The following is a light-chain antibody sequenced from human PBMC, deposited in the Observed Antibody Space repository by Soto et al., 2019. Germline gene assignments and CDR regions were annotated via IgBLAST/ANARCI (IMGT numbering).Light chain of an antibody. Sequence: EIVMTQSPATLSVSPGERATLSCRASQSVSSNLAWYQQKPGQAPRHLIYGASTRATGIPARFSGSGSGTEFTLTISSLQSEDFAVYYSQQYNNWPHTFGQGTKLEIK. CDR1: QSVSSN. CDR2: GAS. V-gene: IGKV3-15*01. J-gene: IGKJ2*01. CDR3: QQYNNWPHT.